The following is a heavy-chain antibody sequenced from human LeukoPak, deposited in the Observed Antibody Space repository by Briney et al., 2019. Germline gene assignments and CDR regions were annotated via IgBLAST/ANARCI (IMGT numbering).Heavy chain of an antibody. V-gene: IGHV1-18*01. D-gene: IGHD3-10*02. CDR3: ARAVQGGKPYNWFDP. J-gene: IGHJ5*02. CDR1: GYTFTSYD. Sequence: ASVKVSCKASGYTFTSYDINWVRQATGQGLEWMGWISAYNGNTNYAQKLQGRVTMTRDTSTSTVYMELSSLRSEDTAVYYCARAVQGGKPYNWFDPWGQGTLVTVSS. CDR2: ISAYNGNT.